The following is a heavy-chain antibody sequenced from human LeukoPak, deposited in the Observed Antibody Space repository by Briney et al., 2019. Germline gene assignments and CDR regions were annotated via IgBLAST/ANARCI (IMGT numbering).Heavy chain of an antibody. V-gene: IGHV1-8*03. CDR3: ARGRGRSPAGYFDL. J-gene: IGHJ2*01. Sequence: ASVKVSCKASGYTFTSYDINWVRQATGQGLEWMGWMNPNSGNTGYAQKFQGRVTITRNTSISTAYMELSSLRSEDTAVYYCARGRGRSPAGYFDLWGRGTLVTVSS. CDR2: MNPNSGNT. D-gene: IGHD1-26*01. CDR1: GYTFTSYD.